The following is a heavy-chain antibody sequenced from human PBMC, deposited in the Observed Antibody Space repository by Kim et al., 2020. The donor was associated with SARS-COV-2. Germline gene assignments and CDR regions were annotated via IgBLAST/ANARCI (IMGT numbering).Heavy chain of an antibody. CDR2: IWYDGSNK. V-gene: IGHV3-33*01. J-gene: IGHJ4*02. CDR1: GFTFSSYG. Sequence: GGSLRLSCAASGFTFSSYGMHWVRQAPGKGLEWVAVIWYDGSNKYYADSVKGRFTISRDNSKNTLYLQMNSLRAEDTAVYYCARDPYTTSTTYYFDYWGQGTLVTVSS. CDR3: ARDPYTTSTTYYFDY. D-gene: IGHD1-1*01.